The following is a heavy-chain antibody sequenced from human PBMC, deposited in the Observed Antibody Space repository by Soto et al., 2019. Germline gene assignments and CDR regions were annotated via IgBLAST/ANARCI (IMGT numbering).Heavy chain of an antibody. D-gene: IGHD3-10*01. CDR2: INAGNGNT. CDR3: ARDLWFGELAGGCFDY. V-gene: IGHV1-3*01. CDR1: GYTFTSYP. Sequence: QVQLVQSGAEVKKPGASVKVSCKASGYTFTSYPMHWVRRAPGQRLEWMGWINAGNGNTKYSQKFQGRVTITRDTSASTAYMELSSLRSEDTAVYYCARDLWFGELAGGCFDYSGQGTLVTVSS. J-gene: IGHJ4*02.